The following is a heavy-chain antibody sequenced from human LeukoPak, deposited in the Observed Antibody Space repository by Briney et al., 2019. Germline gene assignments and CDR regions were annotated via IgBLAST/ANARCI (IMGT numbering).Heavy chain of an antibody. D-gene: IGHD6-19*01. CDR2: IRYDGSNK. Sequence: GGSLRLSCAASGFSFSSYGMHWVRQAPGTGLEWVAFIRYDGSNKYYADSVKGRFTISRDNSKNTLYLQMNSLRAEDTAVYYCARVDGRSQWLDVWSDFGGQGSLVTVSS. V-gene: IGHV3-30*02. CDR3: ARVDGRSQWLDVWSDF. CDR1: GFSFSSYG. J-gene: IGHJ4*02.